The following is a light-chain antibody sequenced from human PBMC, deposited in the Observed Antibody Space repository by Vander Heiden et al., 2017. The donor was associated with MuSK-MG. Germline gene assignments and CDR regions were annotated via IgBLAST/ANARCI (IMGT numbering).Light chain of an antibody. CDR1: AWREQY. CDR2: EDS. Sequence: SDELTQPPSVSVSSGQTARITCSGDAWREQYAYWYRQRPGQAPVRGIDEDSGGPSGMPGRFSGSSSGTTVTFTIRGVQAENGADYYGQSADSSGTWGLGG. CDR3: QSADSSGTWG. V-gene: IGLV3-25*03. J-gene: IGLJ3*02.